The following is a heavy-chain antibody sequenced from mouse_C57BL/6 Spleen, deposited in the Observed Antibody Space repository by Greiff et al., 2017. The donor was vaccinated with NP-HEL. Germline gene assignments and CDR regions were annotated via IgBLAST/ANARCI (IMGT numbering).Heavy chain of an antibody. D-gene: IGHD2-2*01. Sequence: QVQLQQSGPELVKPGASVKISCKASGYAFSSSWMNWVKQRPGKGLEWIGRIYPGDGDTNYNGKFKGKATLTADKSSSTAYMQLSSLTSEDSAVYFCARWGYGYDTAWFAYWGQGTLVTVSA. J-gene: IGHJ3*01. V-gene: IGHV1-82*01. CDR2: IYPGDGDT. CDR1: GYAFSSSW. CDR3: ARWGYGYDTAWFAY.